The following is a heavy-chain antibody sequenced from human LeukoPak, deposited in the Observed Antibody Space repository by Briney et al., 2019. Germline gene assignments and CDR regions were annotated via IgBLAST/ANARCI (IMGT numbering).Heavy chain of an antibody. CDR3: ARDNSVGDVAWWFDP. D-gene: IGHD1-26*01. CDR1: GGTFSSYA. CDR2: IIPIFGTA. V-gene: IGHV1-69*05. J-gene: IGHJ5*02. Sequence: ASVKVSCKASGGTFSSYAISWVRQAPGQGLEWMGGIIPIFGTANYAQKFQGRVTMTRDMSTTTEYMELSSLRSEDTAVYYCARDNSVGDVAWWFDPWGQGTLVTVSS.